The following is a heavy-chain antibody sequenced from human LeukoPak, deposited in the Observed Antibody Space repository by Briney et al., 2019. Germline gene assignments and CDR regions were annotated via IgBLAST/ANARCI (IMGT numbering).Heavy chain of an antibody. J-gene: IGHJ3*02. CDR3: VTDIVVVPAAIGPPDAFDI. D-gene: IGHD2-2*01. CDR2: ISSNGGST. CDR1: GFTFSSYA. Sequence: GGPLRLSCSASGFTFSSYAMHWVRQAPGKGLEYVSAISSNGGSTYYADSVKGRFTISRDNSKNTLYLQMSSLRAEDTAVYYCVTDIVVVPAAIGPPDAFDIWGQGTMVTVSS. V-gene: IGHV3-64D*06.